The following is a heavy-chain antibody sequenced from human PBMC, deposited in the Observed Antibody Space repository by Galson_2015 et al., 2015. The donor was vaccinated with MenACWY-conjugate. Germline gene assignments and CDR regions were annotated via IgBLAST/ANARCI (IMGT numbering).Heavy chain of an antibody. D-gene: IGHD1-1*01. Sequence: SLRLSCADSEVSFTNSWMHWVRQAPGKGLEWVSAFFGGGGGQRYADSMKDRFTISRDNSKNTLYLQIDSLRAEDTAVYYCAKDHTPDGLWNFDYWGRGTLVTVSS. CDR3: AKDHTPDGLWNFDY. CDR2: FFGGGGGQ. V-gene: IGHV3-23*01. J-gene: IGHJ4*02. CDR1: EVSFTNSW.